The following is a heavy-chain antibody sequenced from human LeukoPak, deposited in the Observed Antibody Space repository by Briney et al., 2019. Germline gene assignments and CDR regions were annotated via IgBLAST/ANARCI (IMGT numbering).Heavy chain of an antibody. V-gene: IGHV3-74*01. J-gene: IGHJ4*02. CDR3: GGSGSDIDY. Sequence: GGSLRLSCAASGFTFSSYAMHWVRQAPGKGLVWVSRLNSDGSNTGYADSVKGRFTISRDNAKNTLYLQMNSLRAEDTAVYYCGGSGSDIDYWGQGTLVTVSS. CDR2: LNSDGSNT. D-gene: IGHD3-10*01. CDR1: GFTFSSYA.